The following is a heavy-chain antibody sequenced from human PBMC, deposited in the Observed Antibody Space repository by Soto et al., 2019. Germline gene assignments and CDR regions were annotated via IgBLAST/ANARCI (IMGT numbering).Heavy chain of an antibody. V-gene: IGHV5-51*01. CDR3: ERTHPLASRGWYI. Sequence: GESLKISCKVSGDSFTSFWIGWVRQMPGKGLEWLGSIYPGDSDTRYSPSFQGQVTISADKSITTAYLQWSSLKASDTAIYYSERTHPLASRGWYIWGQGTLFTVSS. D-gene: IGHD6-19*01. J-gene: IGHJ4*02. CDR2: IYPGDSDT. CDR1: GDSFTSFW.